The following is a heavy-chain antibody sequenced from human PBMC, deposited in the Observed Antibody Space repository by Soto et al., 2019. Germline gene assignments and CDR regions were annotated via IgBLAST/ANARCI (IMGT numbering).Heavy chain of an antibody. CDR2: ISAYNGNT. Sequence: QVQLVQSGAEVKKPGASVKVSCKASGYNFTSYGISWVRQAPGQGLEWMGWISAYNGNTNYAQKLQGRVTMTTDTSTSTAYMELRSLRSDDTAVYYCARDRQVGYCSSTSCPNDYWGHGTLVTVSS. CDR3: ARDRQVGYCSSTSCPNDY. D-gene: IGHD2-2*01. V-gene: IGHV1-18*01. J-gene: IGHJ4*01. CDR1: GYNFTSYG.